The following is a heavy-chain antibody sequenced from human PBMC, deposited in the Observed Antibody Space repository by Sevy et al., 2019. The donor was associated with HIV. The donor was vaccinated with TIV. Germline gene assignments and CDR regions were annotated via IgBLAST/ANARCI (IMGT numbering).Heavy chain of an antibody. Sequence: GGSLRLSCTVSGFVFADHAMSWFRQAPGKGLEWVGFIRSKTYGATPEYAASVKGRFTISRDDSKSTAYLHINSLNTGNTAVYYCASRSDSYFYYFDYWGQGALVTVSS. CDR3: ASRSDSYFYYFDY. D-gene: IGHD3-22*01. V-gene: IGHV3-49*03. CDR2: IRSKTYGATP. J-gene: IGHJ4*02. CDR1: GFVFADHA.